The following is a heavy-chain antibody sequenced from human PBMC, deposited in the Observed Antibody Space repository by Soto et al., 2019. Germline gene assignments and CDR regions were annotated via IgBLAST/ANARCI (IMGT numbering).Heavy chain of an antibody. V-gene: IGHV4-59*01. Sequence: LSLTCTVSGGSISSYYWSWIRQPPGKGLEWIGYIHYSGSTNYNPSLKSRVTISVDTSKNQFSLKLSSVTAADTAVYYCARSGAGSSSPRPLYYYMDVWGKGTTVTVSS. J-gene: IGHJ6*03. CDR2: IHYSGST. CDR3: ARSGAGSSSPRPLYYYMDV. D-gene: IGHD6-6*01. CDR1: GGSISSYY.